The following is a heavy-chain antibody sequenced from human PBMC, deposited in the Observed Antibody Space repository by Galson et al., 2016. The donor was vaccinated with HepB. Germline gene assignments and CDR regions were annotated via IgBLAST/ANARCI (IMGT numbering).Heavy chain of an antibody. Sequence: SLRLSCAVSGFPVGTNFMTWVRQAPGKGLDCVSLISGDSDTYYADSVKGRFPISRDNSQNTLFLQMNSLRAEDTAVYYCATGYYDSRGAGPGYYYAMDVWGQGTAVTVSS. CDR1: GFPVGTNF. V-gene: IGHV3-53*01. CDR2: ISGDSDT. D-gene: IGHD3-22*01. J-gene: IGHJ6*02. CDR3: ATGYYDSRGAGPGYYYAMDV.